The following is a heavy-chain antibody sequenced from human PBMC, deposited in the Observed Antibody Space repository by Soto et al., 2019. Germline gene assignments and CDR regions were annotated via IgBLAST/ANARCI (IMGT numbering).Heavy chain of an antibody. V-gene: IGHV3-30*03. J-gene: IGHJ4*02. CDR3: ARDSGWPILNFDN. D-gene: IGHD3-10*01. Sequence: PGGSLRLSCAASDFDFSSYGIHWVRQAPGKGLEWVAASSYDGRDTFYADSAKGRFTVSKVMSKNTAFLQRNARRHEDTAVYFCARDSGWPILNFDNWGQGT. CDR2: SSYDGRDT. CDR1: DFDFSSYG.